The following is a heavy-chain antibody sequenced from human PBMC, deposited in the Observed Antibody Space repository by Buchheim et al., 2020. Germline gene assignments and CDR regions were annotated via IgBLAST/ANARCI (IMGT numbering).Heavy chain of an antibody. CDR3: ARVLAAHYYYYYMDV. CDR1: GGSISSSSYY. Sequence: QLQLQESGPGLVKPSETLSLTCTVSGGSISSSSYYWGWIRKPPGKGLEWIGSIYYSGSTYYNPSLKSRVTISVDTSKNQFSLKRSSVTAADTAVYYCARVLAAHYYYYYMDVWGKGTT. J-gene: IGHJ6*03. CDR2: IYYSGST. V-gene: IGHV4-39*01. D-gene: IGHD6-6*01.